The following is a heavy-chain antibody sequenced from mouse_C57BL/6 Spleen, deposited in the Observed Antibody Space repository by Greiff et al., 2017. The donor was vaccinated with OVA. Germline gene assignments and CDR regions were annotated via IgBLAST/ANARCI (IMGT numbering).Heavy chain of an antibody. CDR1: GYTFTSYW. Sequence: VKLQQPGAELVRPGTSVKLSCKASGYTFTSYWMHWVKQRPGQGLEWIGVIDPSDSYTNYNQKFKGKATLTVDTSSSTAYMQLSSLTSEDSAVYYCAREGFITTVVAKDYWGQGTTLTVSS. V-gene: IGHV1-59*01. J-gene: IGHJ2*01. CDR3: AREGFITTVVAKDY. CDR2: IDPSDSYT. D-gene: IGHD1-1*01.